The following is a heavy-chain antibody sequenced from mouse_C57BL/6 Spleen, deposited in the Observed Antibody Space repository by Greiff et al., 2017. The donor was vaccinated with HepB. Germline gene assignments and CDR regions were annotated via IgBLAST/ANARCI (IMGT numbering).Heavy chain of an antibody. Sequence: QVQLKQPGAELVKPGASVKVSCKASGYTFTSYWMHWVKQRPGQGLEWIGRIHPSDSDTNYNQKFKGKATLTVDKSSSTAYMQLSSLTSEDSAVYYCAIFGYDGYSWFAYWGQGTLVTVSA. CDR3: AIFGYDGYSWFAY. CDR2: IHPSDSDT. J-gene: IGHJ3*01. CDR1: GYTFTSYW. D-gene: IGHD2-3*01. V-gene: IGHV1-74*01.